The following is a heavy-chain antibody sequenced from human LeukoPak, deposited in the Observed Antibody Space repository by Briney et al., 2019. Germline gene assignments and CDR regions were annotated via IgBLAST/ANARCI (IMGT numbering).Heavy chain of an antibody. V-gene: IGHV4-59*01. CDR2: IYFSGTT. J-gene: IGHJ6*02. CDR1: GGSISGYY. D-gene: IGHD3-3*01. Sequence: SETLSLTCTVSGGSISGYYWNWIRQPPGKGLEWIGYIYFSGTTNYNPSLKSRLTISVDRSKNQFSLKLSSVTAADTAVYYCARAGNDFWSGYYYYYYGMDVWGQGTTVTVSS. CDR3: ARAGNDFWSGYYYYYYGMDV.